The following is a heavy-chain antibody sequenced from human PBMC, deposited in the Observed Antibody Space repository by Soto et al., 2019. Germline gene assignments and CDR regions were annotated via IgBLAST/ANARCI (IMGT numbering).Heavy chain of an antibody. V-gene: IGHV3-23*01. CDR3: ARRLDYDILTGTIDY. J-gene: IGHJ4*02. CDR1: GFTFSTHA. CDR2: ISRSGGSP. D-gene: IGHD3-9*01. Sequence: GGSLRLSCVASGFTFSTHAMSWVRQVPGKGLEWVSAISRSGGSPYYADSVRGRFTVSRDNSKHTLYLQMNSLRAEDTAVYYCARRLDYDILTGTIDYWGQGTLVTVSS.